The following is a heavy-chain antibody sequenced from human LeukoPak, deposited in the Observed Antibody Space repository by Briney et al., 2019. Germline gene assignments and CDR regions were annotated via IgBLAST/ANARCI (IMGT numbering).Heavy chain of an antibody. CDR3: TGGYLYPGNY. V-gene: IGHV3-73*01. CDR2: IRSKTNSYAT. D-gene: IGHD2-15*01. CDR1: GFSFSDSA. Sequence: GGSLRLSCAASGFSFSDSALHWVRQASGKGLEWVGRIRSKTNSYATAYAASVKGRFTVSRDDSKKTAYLQMNSLRTEDTAVYYCTGGYLYPGNYWGQGTLVTVSS. J-gene: IGHJ4*02.